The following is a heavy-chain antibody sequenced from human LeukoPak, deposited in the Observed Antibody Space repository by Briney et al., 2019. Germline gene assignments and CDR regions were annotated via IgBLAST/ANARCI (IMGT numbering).Heavy chain of an antibody. V-gene: IGHV1-2*06. CDR1: GYTFTGYY. D-gene: IGHD5-12*01. Sequence: ASVTVSCTASGYTFTGYYMHWVRQAPGQGLEWMGRINPNSGGTNYARKFQGRVTMTRDTSISTAYMELSRLRSDDTAVYYCARDSGYDSNQQFDYWGQGTLVTVSS. CDR2: INPNSGGT. CDR3: ARDSGYDSNQQFDY. J-gene: IGHJ4*02.